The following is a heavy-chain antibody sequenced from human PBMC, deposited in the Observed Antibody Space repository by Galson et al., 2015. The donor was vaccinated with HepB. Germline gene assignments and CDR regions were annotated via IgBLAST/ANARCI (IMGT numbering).Heavy chain of an antibody. V-gene: IGHV1-3*01. J-gene: IGHJ4*02. CDR1: GYTFTSYA. CDR2: INAGNGNT. CDR3: ARGVSVVGATPRLLLSY. D-gene: IGHD1-26*01. Sequence: SVKVSCKASGYTFTSYAMHWVRQAPGQRLEWMGWINAGNGNTKYSQKFQGRVTITRDTSASTAYMELSSLRSEDTAVYYCARGVSVVGATPRLLLSYWGQGTLVTVSS.